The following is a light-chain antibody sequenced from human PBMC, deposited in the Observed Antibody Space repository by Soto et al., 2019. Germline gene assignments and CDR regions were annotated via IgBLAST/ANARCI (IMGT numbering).Light chain of an antibody. V-gene: IGKV1-39*01. CDR1: QSISSY. CDR3: QQSYSTLFT. CDR2: AAS. J-gene: IGKJ3*01. Sequence: DIQMTQSPSSLSASVGDRVTITCRASQSISSYLNWYQQKPGKAPKLLIYAASSLQSGVPSRFSGSGSGKDFTLTISSLQPEDFATYYCQQSYSTLFTFGPGT.